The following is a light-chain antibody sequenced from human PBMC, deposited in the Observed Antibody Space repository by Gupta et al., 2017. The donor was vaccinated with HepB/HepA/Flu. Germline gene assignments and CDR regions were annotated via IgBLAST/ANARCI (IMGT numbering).Light chain of an antibody. Sequence: QSALTQPASVSGSPGQSITISCTGTSSDVGGYNYVSWYQQHPGKALKLMIYDVSNRPSGVSNRVSGSKSGNTASLTISGLQAEDEADDYCSSYTSSSTYVFGTGTKVT. CDR3: SSYTSSSTYV. J-gene: IGLJ1*01. V-gene: IGLV2-14*03. CDR1: SSDVGGYNY. CDR2: DVS.